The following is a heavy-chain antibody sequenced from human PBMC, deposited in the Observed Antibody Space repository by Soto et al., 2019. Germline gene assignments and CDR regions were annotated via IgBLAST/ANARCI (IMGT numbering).Heavy chain of an antibody. Sequence: GGSLRLSCTASGFTFSSYAMSWVRQAPGKGMEWVSGISGSGGSTHYADSVKGRLTIPRDNSKNTLYLQVNSLRAEDTAVYYFAKGGYSGYSSNYYYYMDVWGKGTTVTVSS. CDR3: AKGGYSGYSSNYYYYMDV. D-gene: IGHD5-12*01. CDR2: ISGSGGST. J-gene: IGHJ6*03. V-gene: IGHV3-23*01. CDR1: GFTFSSYA.